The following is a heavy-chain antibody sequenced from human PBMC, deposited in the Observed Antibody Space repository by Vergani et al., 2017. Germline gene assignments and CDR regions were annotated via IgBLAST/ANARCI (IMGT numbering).Heavy chain of an antibody. CDR3: ARDRCGSGSYCHYYYGMDV. CDR1: GFTFSSYA. J-gene: IGHJ6*02. V-gene: IGHV3-30-3*01. CDR2: ISYDGSNK. D-gene: IGHD3-10*01. Sequence: QVQLVESGGGVVQPGRSLRLSCAASGFTFSSYAMHWVRQAPGXGLEWVAVISYDGSNKYYADSVKGRFTISRDNSKNTLYLQMNSLRAEDTAVYYCARDRCGSGSYCHYYYGMDVWGQGTTVTVSS.